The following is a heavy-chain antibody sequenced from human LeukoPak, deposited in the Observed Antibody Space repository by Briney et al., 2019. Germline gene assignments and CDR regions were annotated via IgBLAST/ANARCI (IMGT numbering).Heavy chain of an antibody. J-gene: IGHJ3*02. Sequence: SETPSLTCTVSGVSISGYYWSWIRQPPGKGLEWIGYIYYSGSTNYNPSLKSRVTISVDTSKNQFSLKLSSVTAADTAVYYCARDVYKYDSSGSRAFDIWGQGTMVTVSS. CDR2: IYYSGST. CDR3: ARDVYKYDSSGSRAFDI. D-gene: IGHD3-22*01. CDR1: GVSISGYY. V-gene: IGHV4-59*01.